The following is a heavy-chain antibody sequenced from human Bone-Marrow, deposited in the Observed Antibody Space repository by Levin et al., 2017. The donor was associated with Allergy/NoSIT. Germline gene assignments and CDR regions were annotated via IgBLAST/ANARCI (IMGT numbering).Heavy chain of an antibody. J-gene: IGHJ6*02. CDR1: GGSISSYY. D-gene: IGHD3-22*01. Sequence: SETLSLTCTVSGGSISSYYWSWIRQPPGKGLEWIGYIYYSGSTNYNPSLKSRVTISVDTSKNQFSLKLSSVTAADTAVYYCARYYYDSSGYLYYYYGMDVWGQGTTVTVSS. V-gene: IGHV4-59*01. CDR2: IYYSGST. CDR3: ARYYYDSSGYLYYYYGMDV.